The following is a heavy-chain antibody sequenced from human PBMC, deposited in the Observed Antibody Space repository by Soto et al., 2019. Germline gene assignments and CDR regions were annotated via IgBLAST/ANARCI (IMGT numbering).Heavy chain of an antibody. CDR3: ASDLGGSHDY. V-gene: IGHV3-74*01. J-gene: IGHJ4*02. D-gene: IGHD3-16*01. CDR1: GFTFSTYW. CDR2: IKTDGSVT. Sequence: PGGSLRLSCAASGFTFSTYWMHWVRQAPGKGLVWVSRIKTDGSVTTYADSVKGRFTISRDNAKNTLYLQMNTLRAEDTAVYYCASDLGGSHDYWGRGTLVTAPQ.